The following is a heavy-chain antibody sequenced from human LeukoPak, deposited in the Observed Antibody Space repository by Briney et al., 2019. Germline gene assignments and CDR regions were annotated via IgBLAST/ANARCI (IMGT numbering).Heavy chain of an antibody. Sequence: SQTLSLTCTVSGGSISSGGYYWNWVRQSPGKGLEWIGYIFYSGSTMYDPSLKSRVTISLDTSEDQFSLKLTSVTAADTAVYYCARQPSGYYDRSGYYPYYFDYWGQGTLVTVSS. CDR2: IFYSGST. V-gene: IGHV4-61*08. CDR3: ARQPSGYYDRSGYYPYYFDY. D-gene: IGHD3-22*01. J-gene: IGHJ4*02. CDR1: GGSISSGGYY.